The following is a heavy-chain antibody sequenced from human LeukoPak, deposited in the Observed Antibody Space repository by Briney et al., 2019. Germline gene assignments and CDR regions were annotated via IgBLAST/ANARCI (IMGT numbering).Heavy chain of an antibody. Sequence: ASVKVSCKVSGYTLTELSMHWVRLAPGQGLEWMGRIIPILGIANYAQKFQGRVTITADKSTSTAYMELSSLRSEDTAVYYCARDSGAYSSGWYDYWGQGTLVTVSS. V-gene: IGHV1-69*04. J-gene: IGHJ4*02. CDR2: IIPILGIA. D-gene: IGHD6-19*01. CDR1: GYTLTELS. CDR3: ARDSGAYSSGWYDY.